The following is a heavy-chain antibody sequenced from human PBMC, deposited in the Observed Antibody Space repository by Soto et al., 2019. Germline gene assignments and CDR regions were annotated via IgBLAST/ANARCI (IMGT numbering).Heavy chain of an antibody. CDR1: GGSITSGGYS. CDR2: IYHTGST. D-gene: IGHD2-15*01. V-gene: IGHV4-30-2*01. CDR3: AREDSGGLFDL. Sequence: SETLSLTCAVSGGSITSGGYSWSWIRQPPGKGLEWIGYIYHTGSTYYNPSLKSRVTISMDTSKNQVSLRLNSATAADTAVYYCAREDSGGLFDLWGQGTLVTVSS. J-gene: IGHJ4*02.